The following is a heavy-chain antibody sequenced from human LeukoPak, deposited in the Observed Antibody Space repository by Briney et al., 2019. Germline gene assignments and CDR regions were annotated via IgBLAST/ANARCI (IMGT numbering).Heavy chain of an antibody. D-gene: IGHD1-1*01. CDR3: VRETMYAFDM. V-gene: IGHV3-48*02. CDR2: ISSSSSVL. J-gene: IGHJ3*02. Sequence: PGGSLKLSCAASGFTFSGYSMNWVRQAPGKGLEWVSCISSSSSVLHYADSVKGRFTISRDNAKKSLYLQMNSLRDEDTAVYYCVRETMYAFDMWGQGTIVTVSS. CDR1: GFTFSGYS.